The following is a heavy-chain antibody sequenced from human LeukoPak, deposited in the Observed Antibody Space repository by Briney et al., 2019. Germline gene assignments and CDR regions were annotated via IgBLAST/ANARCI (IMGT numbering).Heavy chain of an antibody. CDR1: GFTFSRYS. D-gene: IGHD3-3*01. J-gene: IGHJ3*02. V-gene: IGHV3-21*01. CDR2: ISISSNYI. Sequence: GGSLRLSCAASGFTFSRYSMNWVRQAPGKGLECVSSISISSNYIYYTDSLKGRFTISRDNAKNSLYLQMNSLRAEDTAVYYCARGSRFGVVERDAFDIWGQGTVVTVSS. CDR3: ARGSRFGVVERDAFDI.